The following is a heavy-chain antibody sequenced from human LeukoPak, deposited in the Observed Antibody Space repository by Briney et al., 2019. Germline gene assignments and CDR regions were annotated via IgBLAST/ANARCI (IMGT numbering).Heavy chain of an antibody. V-gene: IGHV1-69*01. CDR3: ARKLSGSLHLDY. Sequence: SVKVSCKASGGTFSSYAINWVRQAPGQGLEWMGAIIPIFGTSNYAQKFQGRVTITADESTSTAYMELTSLRSEDTAVYYCARKLSGSLHLDYWGQGTLVTVSS. CDR1: GGTFSSYA. CDR2: IIPIFGTS. D-gene: IGHD1-26*01. J-gene: IGHJ4*02.